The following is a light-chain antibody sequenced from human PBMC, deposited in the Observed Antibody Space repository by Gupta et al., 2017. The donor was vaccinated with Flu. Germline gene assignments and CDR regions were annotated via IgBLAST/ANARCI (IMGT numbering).Light chain of an antibody. CDR2: RAS. J-gene: IGKJ1*01. CDR1: QSIDNW. V-gene: IGKV1-5*03. Sequence: DIQMTQSPSTVSASVGDRVTVTCRASQSIDNWLAWYQQKPGRAPKLLIYRASTLETGAPSRFSGSGYGTEFTLTISSRQPDDFATYYCQQYHNYSTRTFGRGTKVEIK. CDR3: QQYHNYSTRT.